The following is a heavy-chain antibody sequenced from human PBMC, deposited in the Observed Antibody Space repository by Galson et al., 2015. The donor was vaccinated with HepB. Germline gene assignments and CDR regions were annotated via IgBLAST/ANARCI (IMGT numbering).Heavy chain of an antibody. CDR1: GFTFSSYS. V-gene: IGHV3-48*01. Sequence: SLRLSCAASGFTFSSYSMNWVRQAPGRGLEWVSYISSSSSTIYYADSVKGRFTISRDNAKDSLYLQMNSLRAEDTAVYYCARGEDGYYYDSRANQWGQGTLVTVSS. CDR2: ISSSSSTI. D-gene: IGHD3-22*01. J-gene: IGHJ4*02. CDR3: ARGEDGYYYDSRANQ.